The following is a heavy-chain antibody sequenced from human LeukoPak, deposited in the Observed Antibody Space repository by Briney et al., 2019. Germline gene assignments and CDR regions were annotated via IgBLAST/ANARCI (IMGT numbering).Heavy chain of an antibody. CDR1: GYTFTSYG. CDR3: ARDHVGFLEWLPVDS. V-gene: IGHV1-18*01. D-gene: IGHD3-3*02. J-gene: IGHJ4*02. CDR2: ISAYNGNT. Sequence: GASVKVSCKASGYTFTSYGISWVRQAPGQGLEWMGWISAYNGNTNYAQKLQGRVTMTTDTSTSTAYMELRSLRSDDTAVYYCARDHVGFLEWLPVDSWGQGTLVTVSS.